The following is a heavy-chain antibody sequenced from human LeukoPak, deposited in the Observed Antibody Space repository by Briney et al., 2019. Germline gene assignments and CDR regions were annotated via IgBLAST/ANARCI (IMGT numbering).Heavy chain of an antibody. CDR3: ARQKPSTFRQYGRGRPLDS. D-gene: IGHD4-11*01. CDR2: INQSGNS. CDR1: GGCLSGSY. J-gene: IGHJ4*02. V-gene: IGHV4-34*01. Sequence: PSETLCLTCDVNGGCLSGSYWSWIRQSPEKGLEWIGEINQSGNSNYNPSLKSRVTILVDTSKNQFSLKLSSVTAADTAVYYCARQKPSTFRQYGRGRPLDSWGQGTLVTVSS.